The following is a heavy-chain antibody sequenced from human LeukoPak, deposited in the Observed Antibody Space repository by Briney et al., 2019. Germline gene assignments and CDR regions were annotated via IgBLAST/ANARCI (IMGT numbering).Heavy chain of an antibody. V-gene: IGHV4-39*01. Sequence: PSQTLSLTCTVSAGSISSSNYYRGWIRQPPGQGLEWIGGIYHTGSTHYNPSLKSRVTISVDTSKNQLSLTLTAVTAADTALYYCILGGKLDYWGQGVLVTVSS. CDR1: AGSISSSNYY. J-gene: IGHJ4*02. CDR2: IYHTGST. D-gene: IGHD3-10*01. CDR3: ILGGKLDY.